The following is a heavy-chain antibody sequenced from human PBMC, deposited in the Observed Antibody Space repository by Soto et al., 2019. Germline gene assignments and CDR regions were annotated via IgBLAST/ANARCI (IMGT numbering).Heavy chain of an antibody. CDR3: ASWLQWEHGFDI. V-gene: IGHV3-23*01. CDR1: GFSFSSYA. D-gene: IGHD2-2*01. CDR2: ITGSGRST. Sequence: LRLSCAASGFSFSSYAMGWVRQAPGKGLEWVSAITGSGRSTYYADSVKGRFTISRDNSRNTLYLQMNSLRVEDTAVYYCASWLQWEHGFDIWGLGTMVTVSS. J-gene: IGHJ3*02.